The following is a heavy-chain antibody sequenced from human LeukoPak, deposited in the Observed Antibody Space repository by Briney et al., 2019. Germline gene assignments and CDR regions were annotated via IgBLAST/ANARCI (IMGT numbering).Heavy chain of an antibody. CDR2: ITTYDGNT. V-gene: IGHV1-18*01. CDR1: GYTLTELS. J-gene: IGHJ4*02. CDR3: ARGVSSYGENDY. Sequence: ASVKVSCKVSGYTLTELSMHWVRQAPGQGLEWMGWITTYDGNTNYAQKLQGRVTMTTDTSTSTAYMELRSLRSDDTAVYYCARGVSSYGENDYWGQGTLVTVSS. D-gene: IGHD4-17*01.